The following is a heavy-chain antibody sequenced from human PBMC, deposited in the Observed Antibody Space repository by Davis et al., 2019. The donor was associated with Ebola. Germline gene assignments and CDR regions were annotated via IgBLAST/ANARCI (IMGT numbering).Heavy chain of an antibody. CDR2: ISPTSDFM. J-gene: IGHJ4*02. D-gene: IGHD4-17*01. CDR3: ARGYGTFDY. Sequence: GESLKISCAASGFTFRNYWMSWVRQAPGKGLEWVSSISPTSDFMPCADSLKGRFTISRDNAKNSLFLQMNSLRAEDTALYYCARGYGTFDYWGRGTLVTVSA. V-gene: IGHV3-21*01. CDR1: GFTFRNYW.